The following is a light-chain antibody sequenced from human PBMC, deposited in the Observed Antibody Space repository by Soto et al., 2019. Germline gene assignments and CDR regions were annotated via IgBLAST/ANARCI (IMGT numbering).Light chain of an antibody. V-gene: IGKV1-17*01. Sequence: DIQVTQSPSSLSASVGDRVTITCRASQDIGNDLGWYQQEPGKAPRRLIYSASNVQSGVPSRFSGSRSGTEFTLTISSLQPEDFVTYHCLPHKTFPWTFGQGTKVEMK. CDR3: LPHKTFPWT. CDR1: QDIGND. J-gene: IGKJ1*01. CDR2: SAS.